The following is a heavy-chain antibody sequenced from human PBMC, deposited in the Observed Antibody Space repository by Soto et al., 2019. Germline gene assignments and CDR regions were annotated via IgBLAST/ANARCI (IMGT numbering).Heavy chain of an antibody. J-gene: IGHJ5*02. D-gene: IGHD6-13*01. Sequence: PSETLSLTCTASGGSISSYYWSWIRQPPGKGLEWIGYIYYSGSTNYNPSLKSRVTISVDTSKNQFSLKLSSVTAADTAVYYCARVPELVSWTNLFDPWGQGTLVTVSS. CDR3: ARVPELVSWTNLFDP. CDR2: IYYSGST. CDR1: GGSISSYY. V-gene: IGHV4-59*01.